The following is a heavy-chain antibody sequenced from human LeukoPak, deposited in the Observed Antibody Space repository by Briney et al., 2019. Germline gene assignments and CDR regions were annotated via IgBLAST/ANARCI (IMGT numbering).Heavy chain of an antibody. Sequence: SETVSLTCTVSGYSISSGYYWAWIRQPPGKGLEWIGEINHSGSTNYNPSLKSRVTISVDTSKNQFSLKLSSVTAADTAVYYCARPTLRGYSYGLVNWGQGTLVTVSS. CDR3: ARPTLRGYSYGLVN. V-gene: IGHV4-38-2*02. CDR2: INHSGST. CDR1: GYSISSGYY. J-gene: IGHJ4*02. D-gene: IGHD5-18*01.